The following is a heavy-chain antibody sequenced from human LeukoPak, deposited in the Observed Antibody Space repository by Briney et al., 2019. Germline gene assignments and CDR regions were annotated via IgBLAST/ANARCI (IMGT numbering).Heavy chain of an antibody. V-gene: IGHV4-59*01. Sequence: SETLSLTCSVSGGSISNYYWSWIRQPPGKGLEWIGYIYYSGSTNYNPSLKSRVTISVDTSKNQFSLKLSSVTAADTAVYYCARGRIVATYYYYYMDVWGKGTTVTISS. CDR2: IYYSGST. D-gene: IGHD5-12*01. J-gene: IGHJ6*03. CDR1: GGSISNYY. CDR3: ARGRIVATYYYYYMDV.